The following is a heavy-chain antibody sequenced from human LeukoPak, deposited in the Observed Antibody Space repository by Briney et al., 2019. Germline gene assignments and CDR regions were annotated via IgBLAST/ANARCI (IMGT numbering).Heavy chain of an antibody. J-gene: IGHJ4*02. V-gene: IGHV1-2*02. CDR2: INPNSGGT. CDR3: ARDYSGTSSFDY. CDR1: GYTFTGYY. Sequence: ASVKVSCKASGYTFTGYYMHWVRQAPGQGLEWMGWINPNSGGTNYAQKFQGRVTMTRDTSISTAYMELSRLRSDDTAVYYCARDYSGTSSFDYWGQGILVTVSS. D-gene: IGHD1-1*01.